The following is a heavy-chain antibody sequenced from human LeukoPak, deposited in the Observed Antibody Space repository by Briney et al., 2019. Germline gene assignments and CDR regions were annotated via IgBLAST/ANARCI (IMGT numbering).Heavy chain of an antibody. CDR2: ISGSGGST. CDR1: RFTFSSYA. D-gene: IGHD6-13*01. V-gene: IGHV3-23*01. CDR3: AKLGAAGGTYYMDV. J-gene: IGHJ6*03. Sequence: PGGSLRLSCAASRFTFSSYAMSWVRQAPGKGLECVSPISGSGGSTSYADSVKGRFTIPRDNSKNTLFLQMNSLRADDTAIYYCAKLGAAGGTYYMDVWGKGTTVTVSS.